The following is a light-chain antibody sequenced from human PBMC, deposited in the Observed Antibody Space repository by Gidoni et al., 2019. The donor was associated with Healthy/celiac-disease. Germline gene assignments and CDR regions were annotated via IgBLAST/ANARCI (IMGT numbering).Light chain of an antibody. CDR1: QSVSSY. J-gene: IGKJ4*01. CDR3: QQRSNEIT. Sequence: EIVLTQSPATLSLSPGERATLSCRASQSVSSYLAWYQQKPGQAPRLLIYDASNRATGIPARFSGSGSGTDFTLTISSLEPEDFAVYYCQQRSNEITFGGXTKVEIK. V-gene: IGKV3-11*01. CDR2: DAS.